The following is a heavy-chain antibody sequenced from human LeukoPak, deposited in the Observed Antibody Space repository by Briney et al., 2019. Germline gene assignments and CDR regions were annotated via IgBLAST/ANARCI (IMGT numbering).Heavy chain of an antibody. J-gene: IGHJ4*02. CDR3: ARESGSYYVRWFDY. Sequence: GGSLRLSCVASGFTFSSNYMSWVRQAPGKGLEWVSVIYSGGSTYYADSVKGRFTISRDNSKNTLYLQMNSLRAEDTAVYYCARESGSYYVRWFDYWGQGTLVTVSS. V-gene: IGHV3-53*01. D-gene: IGHD1-26*01. CDR2: IYSGGST. CDR1: GFTFSSNY.